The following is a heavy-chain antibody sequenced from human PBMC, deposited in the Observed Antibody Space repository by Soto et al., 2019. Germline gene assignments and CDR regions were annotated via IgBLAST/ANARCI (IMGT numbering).Heavy chain of an antibody. V-gene: IGHV3-15*07. Sequence: LRLSCAASGFTFSNAWINWVRQAPGKGLEWVGRIKSKTDGGTTDFAEPVKGRFAISRDDSNNMVYLQMSSLKIEDTAVYYCTKDSYSTIIIVRFDYWGHGTLVTVSS. D-gene: IGHD3-22*01. CDR3: TKDSYSTIIIVRFDY. CDR1: GFTFSNAW. J-gene: IGHJ4*01. CDR2: IKSKTDGGTT.